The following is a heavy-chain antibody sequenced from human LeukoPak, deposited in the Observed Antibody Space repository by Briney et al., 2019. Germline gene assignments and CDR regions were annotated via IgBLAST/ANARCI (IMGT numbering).Heavy chain of an antibody. CDR3: ARGNYYDSSGYYYVMGGFDY. Sequence: GGSLRLSCAASGFTFSSYWMHWVRQAPGKGLVWVSRINSVGSSTSYADSVKGRFTISRDNAKNTLYLQMNSLRAEDTAVSYCARGNYYDSSGYYYVMGGFDYWGQGTLVTVSS. CDR2: INSVGSST. J-gene: IGHJ4*02. V-gene: IGHV3-74*01. CDR1: GFTFSSYW. D-gene: IGHD3-22*01.